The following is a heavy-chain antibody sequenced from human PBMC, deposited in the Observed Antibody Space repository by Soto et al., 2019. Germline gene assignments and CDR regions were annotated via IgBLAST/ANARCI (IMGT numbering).Heavy chain of an antibody. CDR3: ARFPTMTTYLSDYYYYYGMDV. J-gene: IGHJ6*02. D-gene: IGHD4-17*01. V-gene: IGHV1-3*01. Sequence: GASVKVSCKASGYTFTSYAMHWVRQAPGQRLEWMGWINAGNGNTKYSQKFQGRVTITRDTSASTAYMELSSLRSEDTAVYYCARFPTMTTYLSDYYYYYGMDVWGQGTTVTVSS. CDR2: INAGNGNT. CDR1: GYTFTSYA.